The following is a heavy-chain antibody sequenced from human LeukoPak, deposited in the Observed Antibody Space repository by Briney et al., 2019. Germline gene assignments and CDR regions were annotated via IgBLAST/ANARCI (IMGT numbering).Heavy chain of an antibody. CDR3: ARGSRPVYNLLTGKRYFDY. J-gene: IGHJ4*01. CDR2: INPSGGST. Sequence: ASVKVSCKASGYTFTSYYMHWVRQAPGQGLEWMGIINPSGGSTTYAQKFRGRLTMTRDMSTSTVYMELSSQRSEDTAVYYCARGSRPVYNLLTGKRYFDYWGHGTLLTVSS. D-gene: IGHD3-9*01. V-gene: IGHV1-46*01. CDR1: GYTFTSYY.